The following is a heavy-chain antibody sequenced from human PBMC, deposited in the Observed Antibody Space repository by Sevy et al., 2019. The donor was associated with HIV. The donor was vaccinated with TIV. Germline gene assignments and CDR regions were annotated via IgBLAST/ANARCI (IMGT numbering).Heavy chain of an antibody. V-gene: IGHV4-61*01. CDR2: FYYSGST. Sequence: SETLSLNCSVSGGSVSRGSYYWTWIRQPPGKGLEWIGYFYYSGSTKYNPSLKSRVTISVDTSKNQFSLKLSSVTAADTAVYYCAREGVSGYDHWGQGTLVNVSS. D-gene: IGHD5-12*01. J-gene: IGHJ5*02. CDR1: GGSVSRGSYY. CDR3: AREGVSGYDH.